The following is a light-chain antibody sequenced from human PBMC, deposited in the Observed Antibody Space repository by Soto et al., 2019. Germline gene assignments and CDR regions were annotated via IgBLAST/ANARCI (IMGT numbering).Light chain of an antibody. CDR1: QSVADSY. V-gene: IGKV3-15*01. Sequence: EIVMTQSPATLSVSPGERATLSCRASQSVADSYLAWYQQKPGQAPRLLIHGATTRATGIPARFSGSGSGTEFTLTISSLQSEDFAVYYCQQYNNWPRTFGQGTKVDI. CDR2: GAT. CDR3: QQYNNWPRT. J-gene: IGKJ1*01.